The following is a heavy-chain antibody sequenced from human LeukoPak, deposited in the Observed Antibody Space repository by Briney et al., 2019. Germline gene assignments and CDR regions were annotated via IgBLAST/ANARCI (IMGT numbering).Heavy chain of an antibody. D-gene: IGHD3-22*01. J-gene: IGHJ5*02. Sequence: NPSETLSLTCTVSGGSISSYYWSWIRQPPGKGLEWIGYIYYSGSTNYNPSLKSRVTISVDTSKNQFSLKLSSVTAADTAVYYCARYGGYYNWFDPWGQGTLVTVSS. CDR3: ARYGGYYNWFDP. CDR1: GGSISSYY. CDR2: IYYSGST. V-gene: IGHV4-59*12.